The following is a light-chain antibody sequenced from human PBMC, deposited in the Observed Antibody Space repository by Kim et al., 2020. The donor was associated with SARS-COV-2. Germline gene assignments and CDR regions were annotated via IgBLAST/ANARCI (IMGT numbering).Light chain of an antibody. CDR1: HGINSY. CDR3: QQPNNFPLT. V-gene: IGKV1-9*01. Sequence: ASLGDKVPITCRARHGINSYLAWYQKKPGNAPNLLIYAATALQSRVPSRFSVSGSGTHFTLTISCLQPEDFATYYCQQPNNFPLTCGGRAKVDI. J-gene: IGKJ4*01. CDR2: AAT.